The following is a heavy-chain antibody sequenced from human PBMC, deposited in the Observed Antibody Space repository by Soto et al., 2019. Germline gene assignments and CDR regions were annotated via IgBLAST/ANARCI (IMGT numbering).Heavy chain of an antibody. Sequence: QVQLQESGPGLVRPSQTLSLTYIVSGGSVSSVGYYCSWVRQHPGTGLEWIGYIYSNGNTYYDPSIKSRVTISVDTSKNQFSLNLNSVTAADTAVYWCARGKHFSGMDVWGQGTTVTVSS. CDR1: GGSVSSVGYY. V-gene: IGHV4-31*03. CDR2: IYSNGNT. CDR3: ARGKHFSGMDV. J-gene: IGHJ6*02.